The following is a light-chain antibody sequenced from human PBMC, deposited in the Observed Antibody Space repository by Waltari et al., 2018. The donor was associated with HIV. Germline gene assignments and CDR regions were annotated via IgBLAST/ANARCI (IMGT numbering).Light chain of an antibody. Sequence: DIHMTQSPSSLSASVGDRVTITCQASQDISNCLNWYQQKPGKAPNLLIYDASSLQTGVPSRFSGSGSGTDFTFTITSLQPEDFATYYCQQYDSLPITFGQGTRLDIK. CDR2: DAS. V-gene: IGKV1-33*01. CDR1: QDISNC. CDR3: QQYDSLPIT. J-gene: IGKJ5*01.